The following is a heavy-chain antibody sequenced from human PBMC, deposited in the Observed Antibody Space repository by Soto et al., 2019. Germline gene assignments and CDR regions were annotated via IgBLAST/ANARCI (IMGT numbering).Heavy chain of an antibody. CDR1: GGSISSYY. CDR3: ARGTGTTDPTDY. Sequence: SETLSLTCTVSGGSISSYYWSWIRQPPGKGLEWIGYIYYSGSTNYNPSLKSRVTISVDTSKNQFSLKLSSVTAADTAVYYCARGTGTTDPTDYWGQGTLVTVSS. CDR2: IYYSGST. V-gene: IGHV4-59*01. J-gene: IGHJ4*02. D-gene: IGHD1-7*01.